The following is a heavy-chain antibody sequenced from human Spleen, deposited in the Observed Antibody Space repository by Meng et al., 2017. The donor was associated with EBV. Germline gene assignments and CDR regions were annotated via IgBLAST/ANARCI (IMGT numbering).Heavy chain of an antibody. CDR1: GGSFNDYY. V-gene: IGHV4-34*01. CDR3: ARAGSFLGIIDS. J-gene: IGHJ5*01. CDR2: INHSGIT. D-gene: IGHD2/OR15-2a*01. Sequence: QLQLQQWCSVLLKPSETLSLTCAVYGGSFNDYYWTWIRQPPGKGLEWIGEINHSGITNYNPSLKSRVTISVDTSKNQFSLKLSSVTAADTAVYYCARAGSFLGIIDSWGQGTLVTVSS.